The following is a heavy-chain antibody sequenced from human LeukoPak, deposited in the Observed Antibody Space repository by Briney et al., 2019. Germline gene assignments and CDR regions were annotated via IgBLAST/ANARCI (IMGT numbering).Heavy chain of an antibody. J-gene: IGHJ4*02. D-gene: IGHD3-10*01. CDR3: ARDRYYYGSGSYLIY. V-gene: IGHV3-33*01. CDR2: IWYDGSNK. CDR1: GFTFSSYG. Sequence: GGSLRLSCAASGFTFSSYGMHWVRQAPGKGLEWVAVIWYDGSNKYYADSVKGRFTISRDNSKNTLYLQMNSLRAEDTAVYYCARDRYYYGSGSYLIYWGQGTLVTVTS.